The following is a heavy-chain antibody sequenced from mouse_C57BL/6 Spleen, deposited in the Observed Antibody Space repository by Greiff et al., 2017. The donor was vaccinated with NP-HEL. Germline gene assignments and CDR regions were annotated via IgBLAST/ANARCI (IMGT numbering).Heavy chain of an antibody. Sequence: QVQLKQSGPELVKPGASVKISCKASGYAFSSSWMNWVKQRPGKGLEWIGRIYPGDGDTNYNGKFKGKATLTADKSSSTAYMQLSSLTSEDSAVYFLARSYDDTRAWFAYWGQGTLVTVSA. V-gene: IGHV1-82*01. CDR2: IYPGDGDT. J-gene: IGHJ3*01. D-gene: IGHD2-3*01. CDR1: GYAFSSSW. CDR3: ARSYDDTRAWFAY.